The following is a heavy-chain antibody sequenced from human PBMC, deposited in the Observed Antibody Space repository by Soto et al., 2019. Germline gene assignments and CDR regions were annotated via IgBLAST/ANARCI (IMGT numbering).Heavy chain of an antibody. CDR3: ATYASGRPPFDY. CDR1: GYKFTGYW. D-gene: IGHD3-10*01. CDR2: IFPGDSDT. Sequence: GESLKISCKASGYKFTGYWIGWVRQMPGKGLEWMGIIFPGDSDTAYSPSFQGQVTISADTSVTTVYLQWSSLKASDTAMYYCATYASGRPPFDYWGQGTLVTVSS. J-gene: IGHJ4*02. V-gene: IGHV5-51*01.